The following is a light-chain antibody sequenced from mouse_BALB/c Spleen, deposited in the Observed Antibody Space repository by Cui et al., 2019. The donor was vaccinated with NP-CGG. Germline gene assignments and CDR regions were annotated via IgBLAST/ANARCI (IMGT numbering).Light chain of an antibody. CDR1: QDVGTT. V-gene: IGKV6-23*01. CDR2: WTS. CDR3: QQYSNYTPSLT. Sequence: DIVMTQSHKFMSTSVGDRVSITCKASQDVGTTVAWYQQKPGQSPELLIYWTSTRHTGVPDRFTGSGSGTDFTLTISNVQSEDLADYFCQQYSNYTPSLTFGAGTKLELK. J-gene: IGKJ5*01.